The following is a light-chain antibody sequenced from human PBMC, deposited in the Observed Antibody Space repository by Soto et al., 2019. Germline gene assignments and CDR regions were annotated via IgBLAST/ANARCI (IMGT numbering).Light chain of an antibody. CDR3: QQSYLTHRT. V-gene: IGKV1-39*01. CDR2: AAS. Sequence: IQMTQSPSSLSASVGDRVTITCRASQRISSSLNWYQHKVGSAPKLPIYAASSLQTGVPSRFSGSVSGTDFTLTIIILQPEDFPNYYCQQSYLTHRTFGQGTKLEIK. CDR1: QRISSS. J-gene: IGKJ2*01.